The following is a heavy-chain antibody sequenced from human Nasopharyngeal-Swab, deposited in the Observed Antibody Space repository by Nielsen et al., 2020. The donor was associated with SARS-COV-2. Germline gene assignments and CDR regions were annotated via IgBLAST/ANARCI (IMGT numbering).Heavy chain of an antibody. CDR1: GFTFDDYG. D-gene: IGHD3-22*01. CDR3: ARDYYDSSGSAKGNDY. CDR2: INWNGGST. Sequence: GGSLRPSCAASGFTFDDYGMSWVRQAPGKGLEWVSGINWNGGSTGYADSVKGRFTISRDNAKNSLYLQMNSLRAEDTALYYCARDYYDSSGSAKGNDYWGQGTLVTVSS. J-gene: IGHJ4*02. V-gene: IGHV3-20*04.